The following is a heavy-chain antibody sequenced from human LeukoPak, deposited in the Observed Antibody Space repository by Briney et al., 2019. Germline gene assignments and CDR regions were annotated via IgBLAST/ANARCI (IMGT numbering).Heavy chain of an antibody. CDR3: AREVYYDSSGYYYGPRTTEVDY. D-gene: IGHD3-22*01. CDR1: GYTFTSYA. CDR2: INTNTGNP. J-gene: IGHJ4*02. Sequence: ASVKVSCKASGYTFTSYAMNWVRQAPGQGLEWMGWINTNTGNPTYAQGFTGRFVFSLDTSVSTAYLQISSLKAEDTAVYYCAREVYYDSSGYYYGPRTTEVDYWGQGTLVTVSS. V-gene: IGHV7-4-1*02.